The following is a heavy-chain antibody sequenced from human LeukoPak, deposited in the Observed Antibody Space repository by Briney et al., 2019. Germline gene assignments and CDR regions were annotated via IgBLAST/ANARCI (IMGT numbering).Heavy chain of an antibody. J-gene: IGHJ4*02. CDR2: IYYSGST. D-gene: IGHD5-12*01. Sequence: SETLSLTCTVSGGSISSYYWSWIRPPPRKGLEWIGYIYYSGSTNYNPSLKSRVTISVDTSQNQFSLKLSSVTAADTAVYYCARVNVDIVATITGGYHYFDYWGQGTLVTVSS. V-gene: IGHV4-59*01. CDR3: ARVNVDIVATITGGYHYFDY. CDR1: GGSISSYY.